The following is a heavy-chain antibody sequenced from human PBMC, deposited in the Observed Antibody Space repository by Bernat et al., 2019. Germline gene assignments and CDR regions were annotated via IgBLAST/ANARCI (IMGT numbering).Heavy chain of an antibody. Sequence: EVQLVESGGDLVKPGGSLRLSCSASGFTFNSAWMSWVRQAPGEGLEWVALIKSKGAGGTAHYAAPVEGRFSISRDDSKNTLYLQMNSLKTEDTAVYYWITDLPDVTSAFDYWGQGALVTVSS. V-gene: IGHV3-15*01. CDR2: IKSKGAGGTA. D-gene: IGHD1-1*01. CDR3: ITDLPDVTSAFDY. CDR1: GFTFNSAW. J-gene: IGHJ4*02.